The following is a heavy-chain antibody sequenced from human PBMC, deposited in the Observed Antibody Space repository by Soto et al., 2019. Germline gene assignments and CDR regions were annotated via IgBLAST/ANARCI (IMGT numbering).Heavy chain of an antibody. J-gene: IGHJ6*02. CDR2: ISGSGGST. D-gene: IGHD3-22*01. CDR1: GCNFSSYA. CDR3: AAIDSRVYYYYGMDV. Sequence: PGGSLSLSWGAAGCNFSSYAMSWVRQAPGKGLEWVSAISGSGGSTYYADSVKGRFTISRDNSKNTLYLQMNSLRAEDTAVYYCAAIDSRVYYYYGMDVWGQGTTVTVSS. V-gene: IGHV3-23*01.